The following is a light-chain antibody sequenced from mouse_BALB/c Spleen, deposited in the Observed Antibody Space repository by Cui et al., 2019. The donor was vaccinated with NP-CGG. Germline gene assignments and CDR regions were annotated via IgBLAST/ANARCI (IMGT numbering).Light chain of an antibody. J-gene: IGLJ1*01. CDR2: GTN. CDR1: TGAVTTSNY. V-gene: IGLV1*01. Sequence: QAVFTQASALTTLPGETVTLTCRSNTGAVTTSNYANWVQEKPDHLFTGLIGGTNNRAPGVPARFSGSLIGDKAALTITGAQTEDEAIYFCALWYSNHWVFGGGTKLTVL. CDR3: ALWYSNHWV.